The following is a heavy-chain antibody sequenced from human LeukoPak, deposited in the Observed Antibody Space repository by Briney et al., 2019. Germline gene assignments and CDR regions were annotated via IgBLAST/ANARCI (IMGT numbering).Heavy chain of an antibody. CDR2: IYTSGST. D-gene: IGHD3-10*01. Sequence: PSETLSLTCTVSAGSISSFYWGWIRQPAGKGLEWIGRIYTSGSTNYNPSLKSRVTMSVDTSKNQFSLKLSSVTAADTAVYYCARWRKDYYGSGSYPPNYYYYYMDVWGKGTTVTISS. CDR1: AGSISSFY. V-gene: IGHV4-4*07. CDR3: ARWRKDYYGSGSYPPNYYYYYMDV. J-gene: IGHJ6*03.